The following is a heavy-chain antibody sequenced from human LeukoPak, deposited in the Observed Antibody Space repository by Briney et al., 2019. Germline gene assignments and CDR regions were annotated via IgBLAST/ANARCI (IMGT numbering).Heavy chain of an antibody. CDR1: GGSISSRSYY. CDR3: ARQLRWGYYFDY. Sequence: SETLSLTCTVSGGSISSRSYYWGWIRQPPGTGLEWIGSIYYSDSTYYNPSLKSRVTISVDTSKNQFSLKLSSVTAADTAVYYCARQLRWGYYFDYWGQGTLVTVSS. V-gene: IGHV4-39*01. J-gene: IGHJ4*02. CDR2: IYYSDST. D-gene: IGHD4-23*01.